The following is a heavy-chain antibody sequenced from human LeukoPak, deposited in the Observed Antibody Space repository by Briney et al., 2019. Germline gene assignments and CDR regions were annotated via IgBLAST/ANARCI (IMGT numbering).Heavy chain of an antibody. CDR1: GATFSSYA. D-gene: IGHD6-13*01. J-gene: IGHJ4*02. V-gene: IGHV1-69*06. CDR2: VIPIFGTA. CDR3: ARAPGIAAAGTGTFDY. Sequence: ASVKVSCKASGATFSSYAISGVRQAPGQGLECMGGVIPIFGTASYAQKFQGRVTITADKSTSTAYMELSSLRSEDTAVYYCARAPGIAAAGTGTFDYWGQGTLVTVSS.